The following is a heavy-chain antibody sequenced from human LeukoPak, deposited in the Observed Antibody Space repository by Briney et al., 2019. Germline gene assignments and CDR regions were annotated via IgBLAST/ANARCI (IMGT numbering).Heavy chain of an antibody. CDR1: GYIFTNYW. CDR2: IYPDDSDT. CDR3: ARQLEPPQRRIDY. V-gene: IGHV5-51*01. Sequence: GESLNISCKGSGYIFTNYWIGWVRQMPGKGLEWMGIIYPDDSDTRYSPSFQGQVTISADKSITTAYLQWSSLKASDTAMYYCARQLEPPQRRIDYWGQGTLVTVSS. D-gene: IGHD1-1*01. J-gene: IGHJ4*02.